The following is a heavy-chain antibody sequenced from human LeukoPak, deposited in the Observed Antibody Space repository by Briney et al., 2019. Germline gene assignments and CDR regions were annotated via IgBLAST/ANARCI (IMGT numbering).Heavy chain of an antibody. CDR2: INSDGRST. Sequence: PGGSLRLSCAASGFTFSSYWMHWVRQAPGKGLLWVSRINSDGRSTSHADSVKGRFTISRDNAKNTLYLQMSILRAEDTAVYYCARGTGYSVVDYWGQGTLVTVSS. CDR1: GFTFSSYW. J-gene: IGHJ4*02. D-gene: IGHD5-18*01. CDR3: ARGTGYSVVDY. V-gene: IGHV3-74*01.